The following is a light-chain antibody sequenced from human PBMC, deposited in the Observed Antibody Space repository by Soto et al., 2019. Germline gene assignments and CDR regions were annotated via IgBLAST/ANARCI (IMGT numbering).Light chain of an antibody. CDR2: GAS. Sequence: EIVMTQSPATLSVSPGERATLSCRASQSVSSNLAWYQQKPGQAPRLLIYGASTRATGIPARFSGSGSGTEFTLTISNLQSEDFAVYYCQQYNKWPPLTFGGGNKVEIK. CDR1: QSVSSN. V-gene: IGKV3D-15*01. CDR3: QQYNKWPPLT. J-gene: IGKJ4*01.